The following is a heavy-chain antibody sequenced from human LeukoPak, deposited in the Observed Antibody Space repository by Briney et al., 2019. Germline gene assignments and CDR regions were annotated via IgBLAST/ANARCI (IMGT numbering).Heavy chain of an antibody. CDR1: GFTFSSYG. J-gene: IGHJ4*02. D-gene: IGHD3-10*01. V-gene: IGHV3-30*18. Sequence: GGSLRLSCAASGFTFSSYGMHWVRQAPGKGLEWLSVILHDGNNKYYADSVKGRFTISRDNSKNTLYLQMNSLRAEDTAVYYCAKEDYYGSGSYYPLSDYWGQGTLVTVSS. CDR2: ILHDGNNK. CDR3: AKEDYYGSGSYYPLSDY.